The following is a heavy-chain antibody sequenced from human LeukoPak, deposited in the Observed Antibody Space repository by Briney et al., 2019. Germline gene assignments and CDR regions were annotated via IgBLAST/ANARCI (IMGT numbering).Heavy chain of an antibody. J-gene: IGHJ5*02. CDR3: ARVRGIAARGLLNWLDP. CDR2: MNPNSGNT. CDR1: GYTFTSYD. D-gene: IGHD6-6*01. V-gene: IGHV1-8*01. Sequence: ASVKVSCKASGYTFTSYDINWVRQATGQGLEWMGWMNPNSGNTGYAQKFQGRVTMTRNTSISTAYMELSSLRSEDTAVYYCARVRGIAARGLLNWLDPWGQGTLVTVSS.